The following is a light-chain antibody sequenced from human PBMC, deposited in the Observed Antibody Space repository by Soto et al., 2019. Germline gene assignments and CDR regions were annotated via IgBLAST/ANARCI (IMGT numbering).Light chain of an antibody. CDR2: DAS. V-gene: IGKV1-5*01. Sequence: DIQMTQSPSTLSASVGDRVAITCRASQSISSWLAWYQQKLGRAPRLLIYDASNLDSGVPSRFSGSGSGTEFSLTISNLQPDDCATYYCQQYENYWTLGQGTKVDIK. CDR3: QQYENYWT. CDR1: QSISSW. J-gene: IGKJ1*01.